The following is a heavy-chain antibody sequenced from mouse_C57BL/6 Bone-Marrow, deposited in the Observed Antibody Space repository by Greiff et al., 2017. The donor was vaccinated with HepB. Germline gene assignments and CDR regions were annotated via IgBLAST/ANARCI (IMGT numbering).Heavy chain of an antibody. CDR2: IYWDDDK. J-gene: IGHJ4*01. CDR3: ARSMITTGLDYAMDY. V-gene: IGHV8-12*01. CDR1: GFSLSTSGMG. Sequence: QVQLKESGPGILQSSQTLSLTCSFSGFSLSTSGMGVSWIRQPSGKGLEWLAHIYWDDDKRYNPSLKSRLTISKDTSRNQVFLKITSVDTADTATYYCARSMITTGLDYAMDYWGQGTSVTVSS. D-gene: IGHD2-4*01.